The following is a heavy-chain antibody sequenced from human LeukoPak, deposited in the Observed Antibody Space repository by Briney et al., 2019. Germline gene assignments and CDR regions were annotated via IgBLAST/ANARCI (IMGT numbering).Heavy chain of an antibody. CDR2: ISSSGSTI. Sequence: PGGSLRLSCAASGFTFSSYEMNWVRQAPGKGLEWVSYISSSGSTIYYADSVKGRFTISRDNAKNSLYLQMNSLRAEDTAVYDWVSGPTKGEQQPVLPFDYWGQGTLVTVSS. V-gene: IGHV3-48*03. CDR1: GFTFSSYE. CDR3: VSGPTKGEQQPVLPFDY. J-gene: IGHJ4*02. D-gene: IGHD6-13*01.